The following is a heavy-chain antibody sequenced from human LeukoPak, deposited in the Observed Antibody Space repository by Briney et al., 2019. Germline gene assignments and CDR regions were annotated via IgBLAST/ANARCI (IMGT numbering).Heavy chain of an antibody. D-gene: IGHD6-13*01. CDR1: GFTVSSNY. Sequence: GGSLRLSCAAPGFTVSSNYMSWVRQAPGKGLEWVSVIYSGGSTYYADSVKGRFTISSHNSKNTLYLQMNSLRAEDTAVYYCAGESWHYGMDVWGQGTTVTVSS. CDR2: IYSGGST. CDR3: AGESWHYGMDV. V-gene: IGHV3-53*04. J-gene: IGHJ6*02.